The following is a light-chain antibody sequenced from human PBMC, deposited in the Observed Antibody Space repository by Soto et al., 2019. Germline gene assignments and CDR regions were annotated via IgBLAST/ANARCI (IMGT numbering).Light chain of an antibody. CDR3: QQYTLSRFT. V-gene: IGKV3-20*01. CDR2: GVS. Sequence: EIVLTQSPGTLSLSPGERATLSCRASQSVNSRYLAWYQQKPGQAPRLLIYGVSSRATGFPDRFSGSVSGTDFSLTISRLEPEDFAVYYCQQYTLSRFTFGPGTKVDIK. J-gene: IGKJ3*01. CDR1: QSVNSRY.